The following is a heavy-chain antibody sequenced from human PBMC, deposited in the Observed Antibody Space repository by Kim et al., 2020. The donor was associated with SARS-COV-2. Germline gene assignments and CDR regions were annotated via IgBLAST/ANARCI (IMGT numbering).Heavy chain of an antibody. D-gene: IGHD2-2*01. J-gene: IGHJ4*02. CDR1: GGSISSGDYY. CDR3: ASLTPYCSSTSCYEFDY. V-gene: IGHV4-30-4*01. Sequence: SETLSLTCTVSGGSISSGDYYWSWIRQPPGKGLEWIGYIYYSGSTYYNPSLKSRVTISVDTSKNQFSLKLSSVTAADTAVYYCASLTPYCSSTSCYEFDYWGQGTLVTVSS. CDR2: IYYSGST.